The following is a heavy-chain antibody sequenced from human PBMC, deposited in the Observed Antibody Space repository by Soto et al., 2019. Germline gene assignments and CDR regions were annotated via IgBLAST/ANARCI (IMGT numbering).Heavy chain of an antibody. J-gene: IGHJ5*02. D-gene: IGHD3-9*01. CDR1: GGSITSGGFS. V-gene: IGHV4-30-2*01. CDR3: ARALTGYYDRPYWFDP. CDR2: IYHSGST. Sequence: QLQLQESGSGLVKPSQTLSLTCAVSGGSITSGGFSWSWIRQPPGKGLEWIGYIYHSGSTYYNPSLKSRVTLSVDTSKRQFSLKLTSVTAADTAVYYCARALTGYYDRPYWFDPWGQGSLVTVSS.